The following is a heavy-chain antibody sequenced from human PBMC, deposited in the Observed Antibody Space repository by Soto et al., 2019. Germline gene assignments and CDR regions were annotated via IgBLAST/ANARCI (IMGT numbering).Heavy chain of an antibody. CDR3: AGRTGYYTSYYHMDD. Sequence: QMQLVQSGPEVKKPGTSVKVSCKASGFTFTNSAIQWVRQARGQRLEWIGWIVGGSGNTNYEQKFQGRPSITKHMSNSTAYREVSSLRFEVTDIYCCAGRTGYYTSYYHMDDWGKGTTVTVSS. CDR2: IVGGSGNT. V-gene: IGHV1-58*02. J-gene: IGHJ6*03. D-gene: IGHD3-9*01. CDR1: GFTFTNSA.